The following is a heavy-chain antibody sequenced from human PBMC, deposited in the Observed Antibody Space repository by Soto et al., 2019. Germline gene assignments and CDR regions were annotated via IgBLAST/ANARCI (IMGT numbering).Heavy chain of an antibody. D-gene: IGHD6-13*01. Sequence: QVQLKESGPGMVRPSWTVSLTCAVSGVSISSDHWWSWVRQPPGKALEWIGEIHHTGSTNYNPSLKRRVTMSVVPSKDLLSLTLDSVTAADTAFYYCARDQGSHPGDWGQGTLVSVSS. V-gene: IGHV4-4*02. CDR3: ARDQGSHPGD. J-gene: IGHJ4*02. CDR2: IHHTGST. CDR1: GVSISSDHW.